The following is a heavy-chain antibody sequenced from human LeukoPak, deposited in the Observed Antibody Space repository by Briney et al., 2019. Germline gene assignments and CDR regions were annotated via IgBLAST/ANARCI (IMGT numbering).Heavy chain of an antibody. CDR3: ARATLDIVGATRTFDY. D-gene: IGHD2-2*03. V-gene: IGHV3-74*01. CDR1: GFTFSSYW. Sequence: GSLRLSCAASGFTFSSYWMHWVRQAPGEGLVCVSRINSDGTSTTYADSVKGRFTISRDNARNTLYMQMNSLRAEDTAVYYCARATLDIVGATRTFDYWGQGTLVTVSS. J-gene: IGHJ4*02. CDR2: INSDGTST.